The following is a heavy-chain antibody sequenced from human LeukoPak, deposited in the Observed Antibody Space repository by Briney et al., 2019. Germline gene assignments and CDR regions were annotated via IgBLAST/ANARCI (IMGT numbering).Heavy chain of an antibody. CDR3: ASSYSSGWYYSY. CDR1: GCTFRSYW. Sequence: GGSLRLSCAASGCTFRSYWMSWVRQAPGKGLKWVANIKQDGSEKYYVDSVKGRFTISRDNAKNSLYLQMNSLRAEDTAVYYCASSYSSGWYYSYWGQGTLVTVSS. V-gene: IGHV3-7*01. J-gene: IGHJ4*02. CDR2: IKQDGSEK. D-gene: IGHD6-19*01.